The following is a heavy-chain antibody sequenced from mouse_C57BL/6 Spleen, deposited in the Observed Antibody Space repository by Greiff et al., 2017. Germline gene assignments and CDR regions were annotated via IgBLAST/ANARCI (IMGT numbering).Heavy chain of an antibody. V-gene: IGHV14-1*01. J-gene: IGHJ2*01. CDR1: GFNIKDYY. CDR2: IDPEDGDT. CDR3: TTQGANYYGNSPVYFDY. D-gene: IGHD2-1*01. Sequence: VQLQQSGAELVRPGASVKLSCTASGFNIKDYYMHWVKQRPEQGLEWIGRIDPEDGDTEYAPKFQGKATMTADTSSNTAYLQLSSLTSEDTAVYYCTTQGANYYGNSPVYFDYWGQGTTLTVSS.